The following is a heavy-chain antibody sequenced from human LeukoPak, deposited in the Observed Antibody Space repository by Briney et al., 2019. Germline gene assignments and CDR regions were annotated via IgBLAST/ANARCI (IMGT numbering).Heavy chain of an antibody. Sequence: SETLSLTCTVPGGSISSYYWSWIRQPPGKGLEWIGYIYYSGSTNYNPSLKSRVTISVDTSKNQFSLKLSAVTAADTAVYYCAGEYRGPARGLDYWGQGTLVTVSS. CDR2: IYYSGST. J-gene: IGHJ4*02. D-gene: IGHD2-2*01. CDR1: GGSISSYY. V-gene: IGHV4-59*01. CDR3: AGEYRGPARGLDY.